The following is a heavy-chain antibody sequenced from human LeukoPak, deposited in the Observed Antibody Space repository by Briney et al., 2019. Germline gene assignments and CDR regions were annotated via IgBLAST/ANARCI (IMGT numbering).Heavy chain of an antibody. Sequence: SETLSLTCTVSGGSISSSSYYWGWIRQPPGKGLGWIGSIYYSGSTYYNPSLKSRVTISVDTSKNQFSLKLSSVTAADTAVYYCARQYYDILTGYFLGAYFDYWGQGTLVTVSS. CDR3: ARQYYDILTGYFLGAYFDY. D-gene: IGHD3-9*01. V-gene: IGHV4-39*01. J-gene: IGHJ4*02. CDR2: IYYSGST. CDR1: GGSISSSSYY.